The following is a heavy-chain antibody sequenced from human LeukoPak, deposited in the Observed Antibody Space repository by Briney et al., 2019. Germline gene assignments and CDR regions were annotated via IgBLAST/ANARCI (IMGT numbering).Heavy chain of an antibody. CDR3: AIHSSSWPKYYFDY. CDR2: INHSGST. V-gene: IGHV4-34*01. Sequence: SETLSLTCAVYGGSFSGYYWSWIRQPPGKGLEWIGEINHSGSTNYNPSLKSRVTISVDTSKNQFSLKLSSVTAADTAVYYCAIHSSSWPKYYFDYWGQGTLVTVSS. D-gene: IGHD6-13*01. CDR1: GGSFSGYY. J-gene: IGHJ4*02.